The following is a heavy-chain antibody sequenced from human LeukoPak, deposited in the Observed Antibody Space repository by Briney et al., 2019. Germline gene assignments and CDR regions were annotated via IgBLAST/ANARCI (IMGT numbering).Heavy chain of an antibody. CDR1: GGSISRYY. J-gene: IGHJ4*02. V-gene: IGHV4-59*03. D-gene: IGHD3-16*02. CDR2: GHYTGTT. CDR3: AMETYTSGGVIAIDY. Sequence: PSETLSLTCTVSGGSISRYYWSWIRQSPMKGLEWIGYGHYTGTTHYNPSLESRVTISVDTSKNQFSLKLTSLTAADTAVYYCAMETYTSGGVIAIDYWGQGTRVTVSS.